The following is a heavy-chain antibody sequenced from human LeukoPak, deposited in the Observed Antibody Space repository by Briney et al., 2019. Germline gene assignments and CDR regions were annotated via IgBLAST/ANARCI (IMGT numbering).Heavy chain of an antibody. CDR1: GFTFSSYE. V-gene: IGHV3-48*03. Sequence: GGSLRLSCAASGFTFSSYEMNWVRQAPGKGLEWVSYISSSGSTIYYADSVKGRFTISRDNAKNSLYLQMNSLRAEDTAVYYCARCPDGTFDYWGQGTLVTVSS. J-gene: IGHJ4*02. CDR2: ISSSGSTI. CDR3: ARCPDGTFDY. D-gene: IGHD1-14*01.